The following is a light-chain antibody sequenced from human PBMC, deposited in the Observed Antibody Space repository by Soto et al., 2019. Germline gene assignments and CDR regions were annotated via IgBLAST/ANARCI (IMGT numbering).Light chain of an antibody. CDR3: AAWDDRLNGWV. CDR2: SNN. V-gene: IGLV1-44*01. Sequence: QAVVTQPPSASGTPGQRVTISCSGSSSNIGSNTVNWHQQLPGTAPKLLIYSNNQRPSGVPDRFSGSKSGTSASLAISGLQSEDEADYYCAAWDDRLNGWVFGGGTKLTVL. J-gene: IGLJ3*02. CDR1: SSNIGSNT.